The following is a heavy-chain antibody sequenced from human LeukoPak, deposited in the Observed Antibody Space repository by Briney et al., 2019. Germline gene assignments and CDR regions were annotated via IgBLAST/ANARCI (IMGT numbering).Heavy chain of an antibody. Sequence: GASVKVSCKASGGTFSSYAISWVRQAPGQGLEWMGWINPNSGGTNYAQKFQGRVTMTRDTSISTAYMELSRLRSDDTAVYYCARMGISYYYYMDVWGKGTTVTVSS. CDR1: GGTFSSYA. V-gene: IGHV1-2*02. CDR3: ARMGISYYYYMDV. J-gene: IGHJ6*03. CDR2: INPNSGGT. D-gene: IGHD6-13*01.